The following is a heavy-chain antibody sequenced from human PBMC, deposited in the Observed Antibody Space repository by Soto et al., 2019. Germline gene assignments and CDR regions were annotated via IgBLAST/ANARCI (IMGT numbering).Heavy chain of an antibody. V-gene: IGHV4-31*03. CDR1: GGSISSGGYY. CDR3: ARDLGRRNKDYFDY. CDR2: IYYSGST. Sequence: SETLSLTCTVSGGSISSGGYYWSWIRQHPGKGLEWIGYIYYSGSTYYNPSLKSRVTISVDTSKNQFSLKLSSVTAADTAVYYCARDLGRRNKDYFDYWGQGTLVTVSS. J-gene: IGHJ4*02. D-gene: IGHD7-27*01.